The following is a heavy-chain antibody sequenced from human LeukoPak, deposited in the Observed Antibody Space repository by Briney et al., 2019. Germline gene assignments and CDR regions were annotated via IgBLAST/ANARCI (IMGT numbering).Heavy chain of an antibody. J-gene: IGHJ4*02. CDR1: GYTFTSYG. CDR2: ISAYNGNT. CDR3: ARGGEGTENYDYVWGSYPFDY. D-gene: IGHD3-16*01. Sequence: ASVKVSCKASGYTFTSYGISWVRQAPGQGLEWMGWISAYNGNTNYAQKLQGRVTMTTDTSTSTAYMELRSLRSDDTAAYYCARGGEGTENYDYVWGSYPFDYWGQGTLVTVSS. V-gene: IGHV1-18*01.